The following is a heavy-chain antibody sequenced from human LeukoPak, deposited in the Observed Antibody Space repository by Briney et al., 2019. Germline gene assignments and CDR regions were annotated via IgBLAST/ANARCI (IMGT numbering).Heavy chain of an antibody. CDR3: ARGSISSTLDY. D-gene: IGHD6-6*01. V-gene: IGHV3-7*01. CDR1: GFTFSSYW. J-gene: IGHJ4*02. CDR2: IKQDGSEK. Sequence: GGSLRLSCAASGFTFSSYWMSWVRQAPGEGLEWVANIKQDGSEKYYVDSVKGRFTISRDNAKNSLYLQMNSLRAEDTAVYYCARGSISSTLDYWGQGTLVTVSS.